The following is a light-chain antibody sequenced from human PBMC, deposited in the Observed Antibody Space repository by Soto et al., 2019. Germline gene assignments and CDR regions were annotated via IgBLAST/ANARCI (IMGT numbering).Light chain of an antibody. CDR3: AVWDDGLSGWV. J-gene: IGLJ2*01. CDR1: DSNIGSKT. Sequence: QSVLTQAPSASGTPGQSVTISCSGSDSNIGSKTVNWYQRLPGMAPKLLIYANFQRSSGVPDRFSASKSGTSASLAISGLQSEDEAHYYCAVWDDGLSGWVFGGGTKLTVL. CDR2: ANF. V-gene: IGLV1-44*01.